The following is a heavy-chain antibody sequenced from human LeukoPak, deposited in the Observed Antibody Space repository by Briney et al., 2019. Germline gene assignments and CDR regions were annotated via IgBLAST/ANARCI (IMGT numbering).Heavy chain of an antibody. J-gene: IGHJ4*02. CDR1: GFTFSSYA. CDR3: ARQGEGYFDY. V-gene: IGHV3-30-3*01. CDR2: ISYDGSNK. Sequence: PGGSLRLSCAASGFTFSSYAMHWVRQAPGKGLEWVAVISYDGSNKYYADSVKGRFTISRDNSKNTLYLQMNSLRAEDTAVYYCARQGEGYFDYWGQGTLVTASS.